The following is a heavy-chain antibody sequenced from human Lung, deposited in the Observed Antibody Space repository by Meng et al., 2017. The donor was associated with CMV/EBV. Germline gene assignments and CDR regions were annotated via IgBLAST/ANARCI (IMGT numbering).Heavy chain of an antibody. CDR1: GGSISSSSYY. CDR3: SGHWWETTHYWYFDL. J-gene: IGHJ2*01. Sequence: SETLSLXXTVSGGSISSSSYYWGWIRQPPGKGLEWIGSIYYSGSNYYNPSLKSRVNISVDTSKNQFSLKLSSVTAADTAVYYCSGHWWETTHYWYFDLWGRGTXVTVSS. CDR2: IYYSGSN. D-gene: IGHD1-26*01. V-gene: IGHV4-39*01.